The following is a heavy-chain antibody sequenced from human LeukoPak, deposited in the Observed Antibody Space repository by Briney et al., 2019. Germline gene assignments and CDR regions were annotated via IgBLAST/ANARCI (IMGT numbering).Heavy chain of an antibody. CDR3: ARELANWFDP. J-gene: IGHJ5*02. CDR1: GGSISSYY. Sequence: PSETLSLTCTVSGGSISSYYWSWIRQPPGKGLEWIGYIYYSGCTNYNPSLKSRVTISVDTSKNQFSLKLCSVTAADTAVYYCARELANWFDPWGQGTLVTVSS. CDR2: IYYSGCT. D-gene: IGHD1-1*01. V-gene: IGHV4-59*01.